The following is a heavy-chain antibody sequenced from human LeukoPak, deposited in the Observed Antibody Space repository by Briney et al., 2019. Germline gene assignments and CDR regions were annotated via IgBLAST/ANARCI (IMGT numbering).Heavy chain of an antibody. CDR2: ITDSGGST. CDR1: GFTFSNYG. D-gene: IGHD1-26*01. J-gene: IGHJ4*02. CDR3: AKDQVGASNGLLDY. V-gene: IGHV3-23*01. Sequence: PGGSLRLSCAASGFTFSNYGMSWVRQAPGKGLEWVSVITDSGGSTYYADSVKGRFTISRDNSKNTLYLQMNSLRAEDTAVYYCAKDQVGASNGLLDYWGQGTLVTVSS.